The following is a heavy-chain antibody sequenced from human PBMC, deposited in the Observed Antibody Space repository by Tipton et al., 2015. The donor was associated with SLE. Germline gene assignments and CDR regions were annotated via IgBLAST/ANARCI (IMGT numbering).Heavy chain of an antibody. V-gene: IGHV4-59*05. CDR2: IHYSGST. CDR3: AGTSSSGWYVIDY. D-gene: IGHD6-19*01. J-gene: IGHJ4*02. CDR1: GDSMDNYY. Sequence: TLSLTCTVAGDSMDNYYWTWIRQPPGKGLEWIGSIHYSGSTSYNSSLESRVTISIDTSKSQFSLKLSSVTASDMAEYYCAGTSSSGWYVIDYWGQGTLVTVSS.